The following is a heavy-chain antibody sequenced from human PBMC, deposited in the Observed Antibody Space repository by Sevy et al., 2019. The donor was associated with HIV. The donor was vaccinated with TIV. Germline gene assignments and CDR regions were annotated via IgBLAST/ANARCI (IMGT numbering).Heavy chain of an antibody. CDR3: ATYSGSPHGVGWFDP. CDR2: IYYSGST. CDR1: GGSISSYY. V-gene: IGHV4-59*07. D-gene: IGHD1-26*01. Sequence: TLSLTCTVSGGSISSYYWSWIRQPPGKGLEWIGYIYYSGSTSYNPSLKSRVTISVDTSKDQFSLKLSSVTAADTAVYYCATYSGSPHGVGWFDPWGQGTLVTVSS. J-gene: IGHJ5*02.